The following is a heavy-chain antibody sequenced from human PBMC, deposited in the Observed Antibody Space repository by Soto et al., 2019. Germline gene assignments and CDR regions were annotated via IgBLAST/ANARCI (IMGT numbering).Heavy chain of an antibody. CDR2: IYTSGST. CDR3: ARDLVVVAATGSWFDP. V-gene: IGHV4-4*07. Sequence: SETLSLTCTVSGGSISSYYWSWIRQPAGKGLEWIGRIYTSGSTNYNPSLESRVTMSVDTSKNQFSLKLSSVTAADTAVYYCARDLVVVAATGSWFDPWGQGTLVTVSS. CDR1: GGSISSYY. D-gene: IGHD2-15*01. J-gene: IGHJ5*02.